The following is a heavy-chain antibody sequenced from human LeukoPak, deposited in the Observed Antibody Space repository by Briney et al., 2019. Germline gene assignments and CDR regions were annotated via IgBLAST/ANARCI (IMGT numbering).Heavy chain of an antibody. V-gene: IGHV1-2*06. CDR3: ARRPEYTNRGFFDYYMDV. CDR1: GYIFTGYY. D-gene: IGHD6-6*01. CDR2: INPNSGGT. Sequence: ASVKVSCKASGYIFTGYYMHWVRQAPGQGLEWKGRINPNSGGTNYAQKFQGRVTMTRDTSISTAYLQWSSLKASDTAMYYCARRPEYTNRGFFDYYMDVWGKGTAVTVSS. J-gene: IGHJ6*03.